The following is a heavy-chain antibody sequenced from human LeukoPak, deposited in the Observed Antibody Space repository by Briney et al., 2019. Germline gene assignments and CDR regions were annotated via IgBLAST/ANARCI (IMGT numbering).Heavy chain of an antibody. CDR1: GYRFTRYW. CDR2: IYPGDSDA. J-gene: IGHJ5*01. V-gene: IGHV5-51*01. D-gene: IGHD6-13*01. Sequence: GESLKISCKGSGYRFTRYWIGWVRQMPGKGLEWMGIIYPGDSDARYSPSFQGQVTISADKSITTAYLQWRSLKASDTGIYYCARHDRPYSSSDNWFDSWGQGTLVTVSS. CDR3: ARHDRPYSSSDNWFDS.